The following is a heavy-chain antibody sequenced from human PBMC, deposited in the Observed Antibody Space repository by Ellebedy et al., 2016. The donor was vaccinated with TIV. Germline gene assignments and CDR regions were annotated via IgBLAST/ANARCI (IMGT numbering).Heavy chain of an antibody. CDR2: IYYSGST. CDR1: GDSMSRSSYY. J-gene: IGHJ2*01. CDR3: ARSLLIFTFDKCYFDL. Sequence: SETLSLTCTVSGDSMSRSSYYWGWIRQPPGKGLEWIGSIYYSGSTYYNPSLKSRVTLSVDTSNNQFSLKLSSVTAADTAVYYCARSLLIFTFDKCYFDLWGRGALVTVSS. D-gene: IGHD3/OR15-3a*01. V-gene: IGHV4-39*01.